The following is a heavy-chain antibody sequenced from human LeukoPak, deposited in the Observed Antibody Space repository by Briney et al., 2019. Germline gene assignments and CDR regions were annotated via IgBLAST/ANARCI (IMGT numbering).Heavy chain of an antibody. CDR2: VYTSGST. V-gene: IGHV4-61*02. D-gene: IGHD6-6*01. Sequence: SETLSLTCTVSGGSISSGSYYWSWIRQPAGKGLEWIGRVYTSGSTNYNPSLKSRVTISIDTSKNQFSLKLSSVTAADTAVYYCAGRGSSSPRGEWFDPWGQGTLVTVSS. CDR3: AGRGSSSPRGEWFDP. CDR1: GGSISSGSYY. J-gene: IGHJ5*02.